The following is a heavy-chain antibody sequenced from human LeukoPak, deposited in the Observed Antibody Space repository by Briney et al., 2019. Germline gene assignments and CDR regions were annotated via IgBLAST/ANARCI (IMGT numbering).Heavy chain of an antibody. CDR3: ATQRGYYGSGNKWFDP. Sequence: ASVKVSCKVSGYTLTELSMHWVRQAPGKGLEWMGGFDPEDGETIYAQKVQGRVTMTGDTSTDTAYMELSSLRSEDTAVYYCATQRGYYGSGNKWFDPWGQGTLVTVSS. J-gene: IGHJ5*02. CDR2: FDPEDGET. D-gene: IGHD3-10*01. CDR1: GYTLTELS. V-gene: IGHV1-24*01.